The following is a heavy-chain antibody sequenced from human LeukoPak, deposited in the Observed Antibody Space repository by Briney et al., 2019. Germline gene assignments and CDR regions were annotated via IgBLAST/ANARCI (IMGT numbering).Heavy chain of an antibody. V-gene: IGHV1-2*02. Sequence: GASVTVSCKASGYTFTGYYMHWVRQAPGQGLEWMGWINPNSGGTNYAQKFQGRVTMTRDTSISTAYMELSRLRSDDTAVYYCARGGITITYYYMDVWGKGTTVTVSS. J-gene: IGHJ6*03. CDR3: ARGGITITYYYMDV. CDR1: GYTFTGYY. CDR2: INPNSGGT. D-gene: IGHD3-3*01.